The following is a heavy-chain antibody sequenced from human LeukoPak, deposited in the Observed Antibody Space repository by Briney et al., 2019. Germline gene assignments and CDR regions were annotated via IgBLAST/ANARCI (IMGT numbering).Heavy chain of an antibody. CDR2: IRYDGSNK. CDR1: GFTFSSYG. Sequence: GGSLRLSCAASGFTFSSYGMHWVRQAPGKGLEWVAFIRYDGSNKYYADSVKGRFTISKDNSKNTLYLQMNSLRAEDTAVYYCAKEPAITMVRGVSDYWGQGTLVTVSS. J-gene: IGHJ4*02. V-gene: IGHV3-30*02. CDR3: AKEPAITMVRGVSDY. D-gene: IGHD3-10*01.